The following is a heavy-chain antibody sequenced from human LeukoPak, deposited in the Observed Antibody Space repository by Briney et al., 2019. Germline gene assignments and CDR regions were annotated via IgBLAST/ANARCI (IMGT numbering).Heavy chain of an antibody. D-gene: IGHD2-21*01. V-gene: IGHV3-30*04. CDR3: AREYCGGECYSGVDY. CDR1: GFTFSSYA. CDR2: ISFDGSNK. J-gene: IGHJ4*02. Sequence: GGSLRLSCAASGFTFSSYAMHWVRQAPGKGLEWVAVISFDGSNKYYADSVRGRFTVSRDNSKDTLYLQVNSLRAEDTALYHCAREYCGGECYSGVDYWGQGTLVTVSS.